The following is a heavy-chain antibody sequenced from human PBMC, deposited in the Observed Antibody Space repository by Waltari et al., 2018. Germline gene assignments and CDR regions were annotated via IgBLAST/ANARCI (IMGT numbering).Heavy chain of an antibody. CDR2: IKQDGSDT. CDR3: ARGRYAGGWYPDYFDY. D-gene: IGHD6-19*01. J-gene: IGHJ4*02. CDR1: GFAFSSYW. Sequence: EVQLVESGGGLVQPGGSLRLSCAASGFAFSSYWMSWVRQAPGKGLGWLANIKQDGSDTYYVDSVEGRFTMSRDNAENSLFLQMDSLGAEDTAVYFCARGRYAGGWYPDYFDYWGQGTLVTVSP. V-gene: IGHV3-7*04.